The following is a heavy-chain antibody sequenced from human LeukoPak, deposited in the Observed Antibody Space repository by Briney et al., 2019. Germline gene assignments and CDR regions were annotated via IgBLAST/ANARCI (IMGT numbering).Heavy chain of an antibody. Sequence: SETLSLTCSVSGDSMRSYSWTWLRQPPGKGPEWIGDIFYSGNTNYNPSLKSRVTISVDTSKNQFSLKLSSVTAADTAVYYCAREIGRNYYFDYWGQGTLVTVSS. V-gene: IGHV4-59*01. D-gene: IGHD3-10*01. J-gene: IGHJ4*02. CDR1: GDSMRSYS. CDR3: AREIGRNYYFDY. CDR2: IFYSGNT.